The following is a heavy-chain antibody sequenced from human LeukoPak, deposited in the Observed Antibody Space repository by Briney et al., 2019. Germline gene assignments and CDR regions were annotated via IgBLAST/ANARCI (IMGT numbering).Heavy chain of an antibody. CDR2: INHSGST. D-gene: IGHD3-22*01. J-gene: IGHJ3*02. Sequence: SETLSLTCAVYGGSFSDYYRSWIRQPPGKGLEWIGEINHSGSTNYNPSLKSRVTISVDTSKNQFSLKLSSVTAADTAVYYCARDYYDSSGHLAHDAFDIWGQGTMVTVSS. CDR3: ARDYYDSSGHLAHDAFDI. V-gene: IGHV4-34*01. CDR1: GGSFSDYY.